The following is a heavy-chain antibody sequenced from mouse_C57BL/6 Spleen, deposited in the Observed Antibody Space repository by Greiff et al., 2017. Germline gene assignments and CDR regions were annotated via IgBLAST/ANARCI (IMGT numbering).Heavy chain of an antibody. CDR2: INPNNGGT. J-gene: IGHJ4*01. Sequence: VQLKQSGPELVKPGASVKIPCKASGYTFTDYNMDWVKQSHGKSLEWIGDINPNNGGTIYNQKFKGKATLTVDKSSSTAYMELRSLTSEDTAVYYCARGGGYYPMDYWGQGTSVTVSS. V-gene: IGHV1-18*01. CDR1: GYTFTDYN. D-gene: IGHD1-1*02. CDR3: ARGGGYYPMDY.